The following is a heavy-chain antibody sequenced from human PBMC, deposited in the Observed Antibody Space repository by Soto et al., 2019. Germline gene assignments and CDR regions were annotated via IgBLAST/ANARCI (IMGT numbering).Heavy chain of an antibody. CDR3: AKSGRRSYIVVVPDENWFDP. D-gene: IGHD2-2*01. J-gene: IGHJ5*02. Sequence: GGSLRLSCAASGFTFSSYAMSWVRQAPGKGLEWVSAISGSGGSTYYADSVKGRFTISRDNSKNTLYLQMNSLRAEDTAVYYCAKSGRRSYIVVVPDENWFDPWGQGTLVTVSS. V-gene: IGHV3-23*01. CDR1: GFTFSSYA. CDR2: ISGSGGST.